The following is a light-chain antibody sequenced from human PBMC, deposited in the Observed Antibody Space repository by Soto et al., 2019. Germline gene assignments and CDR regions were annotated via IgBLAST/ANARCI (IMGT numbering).Light chain of an antibody. J-gene: IGKJ5*01. CDR3: QQRSDWPT. CDR1: QSVNTY. CDR2: GAS. Sequence: EIVLTQSPATLSLSPGDSATLSCRASQSVNTYLAWYQRKPGQAPRLIIYGASKRATGIPARFSGSGSGTDFTLTINSLEPEDFAVYYCQQRSDWPTFGHGTRLEMK. V-gene: IGKV3-11*01.